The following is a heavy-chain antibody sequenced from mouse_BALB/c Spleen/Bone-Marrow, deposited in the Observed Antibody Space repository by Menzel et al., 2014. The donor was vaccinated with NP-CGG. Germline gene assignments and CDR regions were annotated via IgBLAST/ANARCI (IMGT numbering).Heavy chain of an antibody. V-gene: IGHV1-80*01. CDR1: GYAFSAYW. J-gene: IGHJ2*01. Sequence: VKLVGSGAELVRPGSSVKISCKASGYAFSAYWMNWVKQRPGQGLEWIGQIYPGDGDTNYNGKFKGKATLTADKSSSTAYMQLSSLTSEDSAVYFCTRSTATFDYWGQGTTLTVSS. CDR2: IYPGDGDT. D-gene: IGHD1-2*01. CDR3: TRSTATFDY.